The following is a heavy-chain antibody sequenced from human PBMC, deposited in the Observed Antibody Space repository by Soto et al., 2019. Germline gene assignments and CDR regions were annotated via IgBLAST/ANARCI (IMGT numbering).Heavy chain of an antibody. Sequence: QVQLVQSGAEVKKPGASVKVSCKASGYTFTTYDINWVRQATGQGLEWIGWMSPKTGNTCYAQNLQGRVTMTRNSSIRTAYIEIRSLTSEDTAVYYCSRGPPNWGFDRWGQGNLVPVSS. J-gene: IGHJ4*02. D-gene: IGHD7-27*01. CDR2: MSPKTGNT. CDR3: SRGPPNWGFDR. CDR1: GYTFTTYD. V-gene: IGHV1-8*02.